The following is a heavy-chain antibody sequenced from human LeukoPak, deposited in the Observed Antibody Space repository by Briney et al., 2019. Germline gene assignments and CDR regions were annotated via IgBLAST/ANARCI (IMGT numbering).Heavy chain of an antibody. Sequence: GGSLRLSCAASGFTFSSYGMHWVRQAAGKGQEWVAFIRYDGSNKYYADSVKGRFTISRDNSKNTLYLQMNSLRAEDTAVYYCARGEYSGYDYLYYFDYWGQGTLVTVSS. CDR1: GFTFSSYG. V-gene: IGHV3-30*02. D-gene: IGHD5-12*01. J-gene: IGHJ4*02. CDR2: IRYDGSNK. CDR3: ARGEYSGYDYLYYFDY.